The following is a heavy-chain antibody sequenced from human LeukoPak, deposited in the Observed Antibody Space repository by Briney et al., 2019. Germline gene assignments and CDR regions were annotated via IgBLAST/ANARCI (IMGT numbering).Heavy chain of an antibody. V-gene: IGHV3-7*01. Sequence: PGGSLGLSCAASGFTFSSYGMHWVRQAPGKGLEWVATIKQDGSEKYYVDSVKGRSTISRDNAKNSLYLQMNSLRAEDTAVYYCARVLESGGFDYWGQGTLVTVSS. CDR1: GFTFSSYG. D-gene: IGHD3-10*01. J-gene: IGHJ4*02. CDR3: ARVLESGGFDY. CDR2: IKQDGSEK.